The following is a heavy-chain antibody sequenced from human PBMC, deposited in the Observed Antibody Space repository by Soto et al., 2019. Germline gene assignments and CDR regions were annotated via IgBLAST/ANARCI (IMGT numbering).Heavy chain of an antibody. Sequence: VQLVESGGGLVKPGGSLRLSCAASGFTFSNAWMNWVRQAPGKGLEWVGRIKSKTDGGTTDYAAPVKGRFTISRYDSKNTLYPQMNSLKTEDTAVYYCTTDYEFWSGYAFDIWGQGTMVTVSS. CDR3: TTDYEFWSGYAFDI. V-gene: IGHV3-15*07. CDR2: IKSKTDGGTT. D-gene: IGHD3-3*01. CDR1: GFTFSNAW. J-gene: IGHJ3*02.